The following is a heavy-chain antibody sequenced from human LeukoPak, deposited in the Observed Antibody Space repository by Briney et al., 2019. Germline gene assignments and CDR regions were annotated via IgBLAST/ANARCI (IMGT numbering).Heavy chain of an antibody. J-gene: IGHJ6*03. V-gene: IGHV4-34*01. CDR3: ARGLRYCSGGSCYSGYYYYYMDV. CDR2: INHSGST. Sequence: AGGSLRLSCAASGFTFSSYAMNWVRQAPGKGLEWIGEINHSGSTNYNPSLKSRVTISVDTSKNQFSLKLSSVTAADTAVYYCARGLRYCSGGSCYSGYYYYYMDVWGKGTTVTVSS. CDR1: GFTFSSYA. D-gene: IGHD2-15*01.